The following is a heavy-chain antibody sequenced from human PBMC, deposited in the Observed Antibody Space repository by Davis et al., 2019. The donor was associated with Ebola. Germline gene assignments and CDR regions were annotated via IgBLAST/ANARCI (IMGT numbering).Heavy chain of an antibody. Sequence: KVSCKGSGYRFTNYWIGWVRQMSGKGLEWMGIIYPGDSDTRYTPSFQGQVTTSVDKSIGAAYLQWSSLKASDTAMYYCVTRTGTTLLTQGSFDIWGQGTTVTVSS. CDR1: GYRFTNYW. D-gene: IGHD1-7*01. CDR3: VTRTGTTLLTQGSFDI. V-gene: IGHV5-51*01. J-gene: IGHJ3*02. CDR2: IYPGDSDT.